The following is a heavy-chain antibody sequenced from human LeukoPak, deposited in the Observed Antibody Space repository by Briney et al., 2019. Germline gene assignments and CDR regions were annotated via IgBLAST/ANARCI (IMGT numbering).Heavy chain of an antibody. CDR2: IKQDGSEK. V-gene: IGHV3-7*01. Sequence: GGSLRLSCAASGFTFSSYWMSWVRQAPGKGLERVANIKQDGSEKYYVDSVKGRFTISKDNAKNSLYLQMNSLRAEDTAVYYCARVVFPSRVSDYWGQGTLVTVSS. CDR1: GFTFSSYW. J-gene: IGHJ4*02. D-gene: IGHD2-21*01. CDR3: ARVVFPSRVSDY.